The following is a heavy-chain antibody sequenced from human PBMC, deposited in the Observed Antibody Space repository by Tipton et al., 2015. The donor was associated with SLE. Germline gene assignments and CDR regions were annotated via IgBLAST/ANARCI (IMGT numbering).Heavy chain of an antibody. J-gene: IGHJ2*01. V-gene: IGHV4-34*01. CDR3: GRGGSLLNWNYGGHFDL. CDR1: GGSFSGYY. Sequence: TLSLTCAVYGGSFSGYYWSWIRQPPGKGLEWIGEINHSGSTNHNPSLKSRVTISVDTSKNQFSLKLSSVTAADTAVYYCGRGGSLLNWNYGGHFDLWGRGTLVTVSS. D-gene: IGHD1-7*01. CDR2: INHSGST.